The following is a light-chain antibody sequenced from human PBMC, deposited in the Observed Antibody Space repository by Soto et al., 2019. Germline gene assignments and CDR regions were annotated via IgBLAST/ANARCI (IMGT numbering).Light chain of an antibody. V-gene: IGKV2-30*01. CDR1: QSLVYSDGNTY. CDR3: MQGTHWPPEIT. CDR2: KVS. Sequence: DVVMTQSPLSLPVTLGQPASISCRSSQSLVYSDGNTYLNWFQQRPGQSPRRLIYKVSNRDSGVPDRVSGSGSGTDFTLKISRVEAEDVGVYYCMQGTHWPPEITFGPGTKVDIK. J-gene: IGKJ3*01.